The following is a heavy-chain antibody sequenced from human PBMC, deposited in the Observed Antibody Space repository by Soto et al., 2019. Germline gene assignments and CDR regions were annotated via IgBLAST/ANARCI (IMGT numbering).Heavy chain of an antibody. CDR1: GFTFSSYS. CDR2: ISSSNSTI. CDR3: AREDDYLNWFDP. Sequence: GGSLRLSCAASGFTFSSYSMNWVRQAPGKGLEWVSYISSSNSTIYYADSMKGRFTISRDNAKNSLYLQMNSLRAEDTAVYYCAREDDYLNWFDPWGQGTLVTVSS. V-gene: IGHV3-48*01. J-gene: IGHJ5*02. D-gene: IGHD4-17*01.